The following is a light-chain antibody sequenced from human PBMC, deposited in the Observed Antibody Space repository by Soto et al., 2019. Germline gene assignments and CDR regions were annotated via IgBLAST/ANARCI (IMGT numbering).Light chain of an antibody. J-gene: IGKJ1*01. V-gene: IGKV1-5*01. Sequence: DIQMTQSPSSLSASVGDRVTITCRASQRISSWLAWYQQKPGKAPKLLIYDASSLESGVPSRFSGSGSGTEFTLTISSLQPDDFATYYCQQYNSYSLTWTFGQGTKVDIK. CDR1: QRISSW. CDR3: QQYNSYSLTWT. CDR2: DAS.